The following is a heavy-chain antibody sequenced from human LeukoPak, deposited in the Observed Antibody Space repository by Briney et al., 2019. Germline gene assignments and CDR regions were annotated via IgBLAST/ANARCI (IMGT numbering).Heavy chain of an antibody. Sequence: SETLSLTCTVSGGSISSSSYYWGWIRQPPGKGLEWIGSIYYSGSAFYNPSLKSRVTISVDTSKNQFSLKLTSVTAADAAVYYCARQGSYYYGSGTYYNGHFDYWAQGTLVTVSS. CDR2: IYYSGSA. CDR1: GGSISSSSYY. CDR3: ARQGSYYYGSGTYYNGHFDY. D-gene: IGHD3-10*01. J-gene: IGHJ4*02. V-gene: IGHV4-39*01.